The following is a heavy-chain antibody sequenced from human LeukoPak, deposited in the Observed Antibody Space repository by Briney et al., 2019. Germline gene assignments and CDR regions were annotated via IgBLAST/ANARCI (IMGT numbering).Heavy chain of an antibody. Sequence: GGSLRLSCAASGFTFDDYGMSWVRQAPGKGLEWVSGINWNGSSTGYADSVKGRFTISRDNAKNSLYLQMNSLRAEDTALYYCARDYTAAIFGVVIPTPYGMDVWGQGTTVTVSS. J-gene: IGHJ6*02. CDR3: ARDYTAAIFGVVIPTPYGMDV. CDR1: GFTFDDYG. CDR2: INWNGSST. V-gene: IGHV3-20*04. D-gene: IGHD3-3*01.